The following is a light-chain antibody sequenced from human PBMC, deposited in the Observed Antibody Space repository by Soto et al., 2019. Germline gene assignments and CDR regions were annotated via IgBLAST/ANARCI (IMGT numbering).Light chain of an antibody. V-gene: IGLV1-40*01. Sequence: QSVLTQPPSVSGAPGLRVTISCTGSSSNIGAGYDVHWYQQLPGTAPKLLIYGNSNRPSGVPDRFSGSKSGTSASLAITGLQAEDEADYYCQSSDSSLNVFGTGTKVTVL. CDR3: QSSDSSLNV. J-gene: IGLJ1*01. CDR1: SSNIGAGYD. CDR2: GNS.